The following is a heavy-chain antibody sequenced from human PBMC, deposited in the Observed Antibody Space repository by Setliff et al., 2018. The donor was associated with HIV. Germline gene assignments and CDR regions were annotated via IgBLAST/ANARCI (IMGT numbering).Heavy chain of an antibody. CDR3: AKDIIPAGLFHDL. Sequence: PGGSLRLSCSASGFLFNRYSLNWVRQVPGRGPEWVASISNSSRYYWVKARYGDSVRGRFTISGDYAKNSVYLQMNSLRAEDTALYYCAKDIIPAGLFHDLWGQGTLVTVSS. CDR2: ISNSSRYY. V-gene: IGHV3-21*01. J-gene: IGHJ5*02. D-gene: IGHD2-2*01. CDR1: GFLFNRYS.